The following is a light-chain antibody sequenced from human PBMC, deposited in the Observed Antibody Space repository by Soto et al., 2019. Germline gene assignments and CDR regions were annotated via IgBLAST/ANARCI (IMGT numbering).Light chain of an antibody. CDR2: DDS. J-gene: IGLJ1*01. Sequence: SYELTQPPSVSVAPGQTARITCGGNNIGSKSVHWYQQKPGQAPVLVVYDDSDRPSGIPGRFSGSNSGNTATLTISRVAAGDEADYYCQVWDSSSDHYVFGTGTKVTVL. V-gene: IGLV3-21*02. CDR1: NIGSKS. CDR3: QVWDSSSDHYV.